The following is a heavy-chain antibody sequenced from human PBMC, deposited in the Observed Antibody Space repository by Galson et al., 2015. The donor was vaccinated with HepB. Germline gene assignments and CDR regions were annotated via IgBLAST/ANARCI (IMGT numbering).Heavy chain of an antibody. CDR2: IYYSGST. D-gene: IGHD1-26*01. J-gene: IGHJ3*01. CDR3: ARRGTTTDAFDV. CDR1: GGSVSSGSYY. V-gene: IGHV4-61*01. Sequence: TLSLTCTVSGGSVSSGSYYWSWIRQPPGKGLEWIGYIYYSGSTNYNPSLKSRVTISVDTSKNQFSLRLSSVTAADTALYYCARRGTTTDAFDVWGQGALVTVSS.